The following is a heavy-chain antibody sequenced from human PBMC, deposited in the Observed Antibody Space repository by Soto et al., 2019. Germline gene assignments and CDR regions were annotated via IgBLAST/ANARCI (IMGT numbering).Heavy chain of an antibody. CDR2: ISAYNGNT. J-gene: IGHJ3*02. Sequence: QVQLVQSGAEVKKPGASVKVSCKASGYTFTSYGISWVRQAPGQGLEWMGWISAYNGNTNYAQKLQGRVTMTTDTSTSTAYMELRSLRSDDTAVYYCAPSYYYDSSDPEDAFDIWGKGTMVTVSS. CDR3: APSYYYDSSDPEDAFDI. V-gene: IGHV1-18*01. CDR1: GYTFTSYG. D-gene: IGHD3-22*01.